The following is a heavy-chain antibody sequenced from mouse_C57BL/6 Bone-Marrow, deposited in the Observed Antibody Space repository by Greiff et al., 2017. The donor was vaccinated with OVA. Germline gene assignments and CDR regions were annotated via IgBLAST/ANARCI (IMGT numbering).Heavy chain of an antibody. Sequence: EVKLVESGGGLVKPGGSLKLSCAASGFTFSSYAMSWVRQTPEKRLEWVATISDGGSYTYYPDNVKGRFTISRDNAKNNLYLQMSHLKSEDTAMYDCARIYYDYSTWFAYWGQGTLVTVSA. D-gene: IGHD2-4*01. V-gene: IGHV5-4*03. J-gene: IGHJ3*01. CDR2: ISDGGSYT. CDR3: ARIYYDYSTWFAY. CDR1: GFTFSSYA.